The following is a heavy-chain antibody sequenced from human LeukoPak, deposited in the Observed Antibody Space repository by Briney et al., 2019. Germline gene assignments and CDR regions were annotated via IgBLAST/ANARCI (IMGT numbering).Heavy chain of an antibody. CDR3: AKVNPGSGWYPYYFDY. CDR1: GFTFSSYA. Sequence: GGSLRLSCAASGFTFSSYAMSWVRQAPGKGLEWVSAISGSGSSTYYAGSVKGRFTISRDNSKNTLYLQMNSLRAEDTAVYYCAKVNPGSGWYPYYFDYWGQGTLVTVSS. J-gene: IGHJ4*02. V-gene: IGHV3-23*01. D-gene: IGHD6-19*01. CDR2: ISGSGSST.